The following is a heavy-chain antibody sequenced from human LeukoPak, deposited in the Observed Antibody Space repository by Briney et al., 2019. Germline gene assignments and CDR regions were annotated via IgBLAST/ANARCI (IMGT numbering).Heavy chain of an antibody. V-gene: IGHV5-51*01. J-gene: IGHJ4*02. Sequence: GESLKISCKGSGYSFSTYWIAWVRQMAGKGLAWRGIVYPGDSDTRYSPSFQGQVTISVDKSISTTYLQWSSLKASDTAMYYCARLPGYCTGGSCYFDYWGQGTLVTVSS. CDR3: ARLPGYCTGGSCYFDY. CDR2: VYPGDSDT. D-gene: IGHD2-15*01. CDR1: GYSFSTYW.